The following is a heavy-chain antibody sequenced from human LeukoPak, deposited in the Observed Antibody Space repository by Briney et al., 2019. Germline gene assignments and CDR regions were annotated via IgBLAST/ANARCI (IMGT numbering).Heavy chain of an antibody. Sequence: GGSLRLSCAPSGFTFSTYAMSWVRQAPEKGLECVSAISGGGDRTFYADSVEGRFTVSRDNSKNTLYIKMNSLRPEDTAEYYCARYCVTTNCDVSSHYGMDVWGQGTTVTVSS. CDR3: ARYCVTTNCDVSSHYGMDV. CDR1: GFTFSTYA. J-gene: IGHJ6*02. CDR2: ISGGGDRT. V-gene: IGHV3-23*01. D-gene: IGHD2-2*01.